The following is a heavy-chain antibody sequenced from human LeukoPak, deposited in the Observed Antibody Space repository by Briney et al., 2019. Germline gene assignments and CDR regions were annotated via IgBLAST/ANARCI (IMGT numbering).Heavy chain of an antibody. CDR1: GGSISSSSYY. CDR3: ARDSPHSSGYYEDLFDY. D-gene: IGHD3-22*01. V-gene: IGHV4-39*07. CDR2: IYYSGST. J-gene: IGHJ4*02. Sequence: PSETLSLTCTVSGGSISSSSYYWGWIRQPPGKGLEWIGSIYYSGSTYYNPSLKSRVTISVDTSKNQFSLKLSSVTAADTAMYYCARDSPHSSGYYEDLFDYWGQGTLVTVSS.